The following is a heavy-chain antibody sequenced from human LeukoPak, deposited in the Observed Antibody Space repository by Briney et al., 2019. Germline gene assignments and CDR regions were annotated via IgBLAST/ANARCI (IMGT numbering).Heavy chain of an antibody. CDR2: ISVYSGNT. J-gene: IGHJ5*02. CDR3: ARDGWSLGP. D-gene: IGHD2-8*01. Sequence: ASVKVPCKASGYTFASYGVTWVRQAPGQGPEWMAWISVYSGNTEYAQKFQDRVTLTADTSTSTVYVELRSLRSDDTAVYYCARDGWSLGPWGQGTLVTVSS. CDR1: GYTFASYG. V-gene: IGHV1-18*01.